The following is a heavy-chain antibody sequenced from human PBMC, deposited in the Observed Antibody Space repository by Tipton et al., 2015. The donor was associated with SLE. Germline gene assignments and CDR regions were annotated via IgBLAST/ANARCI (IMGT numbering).Heavy chain of an antibody. J-gene: IGHJ4*02. CDR3: AKTGGLRAY. D-gene: IGHD4-17*01. CDR2: IYYSRST. CDR1: GGSFSDYY. V-gene: IGHV4-39*01. Sequence: LRLSCAVYGGSFSDYYWGWIRQPPGKGLEWIGSIYYSRSTYYNPSLKSRVTISVDTSKNQFSLKLSSVTAADTAVYYCAKTGGLRAYWGQGTLVTVSS.